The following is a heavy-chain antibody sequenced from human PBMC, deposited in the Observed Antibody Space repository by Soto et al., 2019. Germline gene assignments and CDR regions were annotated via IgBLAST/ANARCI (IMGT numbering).Heavy chain of an antibody. CDR2: ISSSSSYI. D-gene: IGHD3-22*01. Sequence: GGSLRLSCAASGFTCSSYSMNWVRQAPGKGLEWVSSISSSSSYIYYADSVKGRFTISRDNAKNSLYLQMNSLRAEDTAVYYCARYDSSGYYWPYYYYGMDVWGQGTTVTVSS. J-gene: IGHJ6*02. V-gene: IGHV3-21*01. CDR3: ARYDSSGYYWPYYYYGMDV. CDR1: GFTCSSYS.